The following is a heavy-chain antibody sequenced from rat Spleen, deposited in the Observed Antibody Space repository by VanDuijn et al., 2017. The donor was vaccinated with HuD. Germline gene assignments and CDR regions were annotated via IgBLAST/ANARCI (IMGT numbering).Heavy chain of an antibody. CDR3: ARGITAYWYFDF. V-gene: IGHV3-1*01. CDR1: GYSFTSNY. CDR2: ISSSGST. J-gene: IGHJ1*01. Sequence: EVQLQESGPGLVKPSQSLSLTCSVTGYSFTSNYWGWIRKFPGNKMEWMGYISSSGSTSYNPSLKSRISITGDTSNNQFFLQLNSVTAEDTATYYCARGITAYWYFDFWGPGTMVTVSS. D-gene: IGHD1-10*01.